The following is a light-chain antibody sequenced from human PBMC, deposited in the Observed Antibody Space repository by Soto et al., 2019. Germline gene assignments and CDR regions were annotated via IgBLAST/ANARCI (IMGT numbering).Light chain of an antibody. V-gene: IGKV1-27*01. CDR3: HKYNHAPT. CDR1: QAFRSY. CDR2: ATS. Sequence: DLQLTQSPSSLSASVGDRVTITCRASQAFRSYLAWYQQKPGKVPELLIYATSTLQSGAPSRFSGSGSGTDFTLTISSLQPEDVATYYCHKYNHAPTFGGGTKVEIK. J-gene: IGKJ4*01.